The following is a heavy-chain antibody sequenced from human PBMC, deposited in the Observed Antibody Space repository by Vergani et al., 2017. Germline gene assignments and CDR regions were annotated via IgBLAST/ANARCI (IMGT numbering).Heavy chain of an antibody. Sequence: QVQLQQWGPGLVKPSETLSLTCTVSGGSISSYYWSWIRQPPGKGLEWIGYIYYSGSTNYNPSLKSRVTISVDTSKNQFSLKLSSVTAADTAVYYCARGVLRYFDWLTWGAFDIWGQGTMVTVSS. CDR3: ARGVLRYFDWLTWGAFDI. CDR1: GGSISSYY. V-gene: IGHV4-59*01. J-gene: IGHJ3*02. CDR2: IYYSGST. D-gene: IGHD3-9*01.